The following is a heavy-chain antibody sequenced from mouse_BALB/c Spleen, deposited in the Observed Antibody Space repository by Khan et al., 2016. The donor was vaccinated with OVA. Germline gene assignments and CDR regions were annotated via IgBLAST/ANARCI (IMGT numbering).Heavy chain of an antibody. Sequence: QIQLVQSGPELKKPGETVKISCKASGYTFTNYGMNWVKQSPGKALKWMGWINTYTGEPTYADDFKGRFAFFLETSASPAYLQINNLKNEDTATYFCARPPYFSYTLDYWGQGTSVTVSS. CDR2: INTYTGEP. CDR3: ARPPYFSYTLDY. CDR1: GYTFTNYG. J-gene: IGHJ4*01. V-gene: IGHV9-3-1*01. D-gene: IGHD2-10*01.